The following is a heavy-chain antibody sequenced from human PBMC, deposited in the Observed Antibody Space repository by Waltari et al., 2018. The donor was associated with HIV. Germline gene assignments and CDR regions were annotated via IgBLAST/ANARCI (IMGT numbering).Heavy chain of an antibody. J-gene: IGHJ4*02. V-gene: IGHV3-30-3*01. CDR3: ARDPQYCSSTSCSYYFDY. D-gene: IGHD2-2*01. Sequence: QVQLVESGGGVVQPGRSLRLSCAASGFTFSNYAMHWVRQAPGKGREWVEVISYDGSNKYYADSVKGRFTISRDNSKNTLYLQMNSLRAEDTAVYYCARDPQYCSSTSCSYYFDYWGQGTLVTVSS. CDR1: GFTFSNYA. CDR2: ISYDGSNK.